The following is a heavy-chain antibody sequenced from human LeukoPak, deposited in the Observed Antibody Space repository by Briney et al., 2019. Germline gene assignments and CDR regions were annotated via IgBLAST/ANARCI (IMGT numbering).Heavy chain of an antibody. J-gene: IGHJ3*02. CDR1: GFTFSSYA. V-gene: IGHV3-30-3*01. CDR3: ARDWTDAFDI. Sequence: PAGSLRLSCAASGFTFSSYAMHWVRQAPGKGLEWVAVISYDGSNKYYADSVKGRFTISRDNSKNTLYLQMNSLGAEDTAVYYCARDWTDAFDIWGQGTMVTVSS. CDR2: ISYDGSNK. D-gene: IGHD3/OR15-3a*01.